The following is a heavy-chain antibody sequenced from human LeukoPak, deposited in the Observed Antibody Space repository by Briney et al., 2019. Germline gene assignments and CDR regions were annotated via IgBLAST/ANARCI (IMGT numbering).Heavy chain of an antibody. CDR1: GFTFSTYS. CDR3: ARDPGNFDY. V-gene: IGHV3-21*01. D-gene: IGHD6-13*01. CDR2: ISSSSSYI. Sequence: GGSLRLSCAASGFTFSTYSMNWVRQAPGKGLEWVSSISSSSSYIYSADSVKGRFTISRDNAKSSLYVQMNRLRVEDTAVYYCARDPGNFDYWGQGTLVTVSS. J-gene: IGHJ4*02.